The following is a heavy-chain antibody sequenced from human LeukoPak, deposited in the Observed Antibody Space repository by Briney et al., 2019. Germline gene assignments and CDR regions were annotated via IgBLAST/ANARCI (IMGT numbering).Heavy chain of an antibody. CDR1: GYTFTIYN. D-gene: IGHD3-22*01. CDR3: ARDMDSSGRPPYYYAMDV. Sequence: ASVTVSCKASGYTFTIYNRHWVRQAPGPGLEWMGIINPSGGSTSYAKKFQGRVTMTRDTSTSTVYMELSSLRSEDTAVYHCARDMDSSGRPPYYYAMDVWGQGTTVTVSS. V-gene: IGHV1-46*01. J-gene: IGHJ6*02. CDR2: INPSGGST.